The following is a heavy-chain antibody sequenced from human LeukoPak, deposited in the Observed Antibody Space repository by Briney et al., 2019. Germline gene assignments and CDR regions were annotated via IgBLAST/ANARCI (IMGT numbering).Heavy chain of an antibody. CDR1: GYTFTGYY. V-gene: IGHV1-2*02. CDR3: AGGCSSTSCHPPHYYYYYMDV. J-gene: IGHJ6*03. Sequence: GASVKVSCKASGYTFTGYYMHWVRQAPGQGLEWMGWINPNSGGTNYAQKFQGRVTMTRDTSISTAYMELSRLRSDDTAVYYCAGGCSSTSCHPPHYYYYYMDVWGKGTTVTVSS. CDR2: INPNSGGT. D-gene: IGHD2-2*01.